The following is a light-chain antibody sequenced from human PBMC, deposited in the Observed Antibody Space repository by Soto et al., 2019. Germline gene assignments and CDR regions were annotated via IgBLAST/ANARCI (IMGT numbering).Light chain of an antibody. Sequence: EIVLTQSPVTLSVSPGERATLSCRASQNINSNLAWYQQKPGQAPTLLIYGALTRVMGTPVRFSGSESGTEFTLTISSLQSEDFAVYYCQQRNNWPITFGQGTRLEIK. CDR2: GAL. CDR1: QNINSN. J-gene: IGKJ5*01. CDR3: QQRNNWPIT. V-gene: IGKV3D-15*01.